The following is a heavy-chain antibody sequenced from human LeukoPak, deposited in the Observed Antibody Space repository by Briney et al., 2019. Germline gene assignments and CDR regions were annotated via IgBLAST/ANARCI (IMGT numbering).Heavy chain of an antibody. Sequence: SEALSLTCTVSGGSICSSSYYWGWIRQPPGKGLEWIGSIYYSGSTSYNPSLKSRVTISEDMSKNQFSLRLRSVTAADTAVDHCARGQVGATLDFWGQGTPVSVSS. CDR1: GGSICSSSYY. CDR3: ARGQVGATLDF. D-gene: IGHD1-26*01. V-gene: IGHV4-39*01. J-gene: IGHJ4*02. CDR2: IYYSGST.